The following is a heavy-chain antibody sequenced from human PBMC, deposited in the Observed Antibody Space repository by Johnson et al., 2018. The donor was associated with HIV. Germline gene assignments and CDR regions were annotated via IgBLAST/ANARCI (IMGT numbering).Heavy chain of an antibody. CDR3: ARVMQADAFDI. V-gene: IGHV3-30*03. CDR1: GFTFSSYG. Sequence: QMQLVESGGGVVQPGRSLRLSCAASGFTFSSYGMHWVRQAPGKGLEWVAVISYDGSNKYYADSVKGRFTISRDNSKNTLYLQMNSLRAEDTAVYYCARVMQADAFDIWGQGTMVTVSS. D-gene: IGHD2-8*01. J-gene: IGHJ3*02. CDR2: ISYDGSNK.